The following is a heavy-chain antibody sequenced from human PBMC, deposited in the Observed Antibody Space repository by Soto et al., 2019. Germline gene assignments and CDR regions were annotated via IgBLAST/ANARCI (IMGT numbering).Heavy chain of an antibody. CDR2: MYHSGTT. V-gene: IGHV4-38-2*02. D-gene: IGHD3-16*01. J-gene: IGHJ4*02. CDR1: NYSLSSGHY. Sequence: PSQTLSLPGIVSNYSLSSGHYWGWIRQSPGEGLEWIVSMYHSGTTYYNPSLKSRVTISIDTSKNQFSLKLTSVTSADTAVYFCARVAFGPIDYWGQGTLVTAPQ. CDR3: ARVAFGPIDY.